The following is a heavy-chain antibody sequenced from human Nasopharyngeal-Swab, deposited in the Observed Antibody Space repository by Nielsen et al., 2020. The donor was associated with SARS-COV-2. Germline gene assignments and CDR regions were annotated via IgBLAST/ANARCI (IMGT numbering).Heavy chain of an antibody. D-gene: IGHD3-22*01. V-gene: IGHV4-4*02. CDR1: GGSTASDYW. CDR2: INHSGST. CDR3: ARADYYDRYYYFDY. Sequence: SETLSLTCGVSGGSTASDYWWTWVRQPPGKGLEWIGEINHSGSTNYNPSLKSRVTISVDTSKNQFSLKLSSVTAADTAVYYCARADYYDRYYYFDYWGQGTLVTVSS. J-gene: IGHJ4*02.